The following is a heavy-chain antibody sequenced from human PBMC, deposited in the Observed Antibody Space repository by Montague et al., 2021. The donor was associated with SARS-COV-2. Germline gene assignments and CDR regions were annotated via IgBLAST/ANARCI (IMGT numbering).Heavy chain of an antibody. V-gene: IGHV4-59*11. D-gene: IGHD3-10*01. CDR1: GGSISSHF. Sequence: SETLSLTCTVSGGSISSHFWSFIRQPPGKGLEWIGYINYSGGTNYNPSLKSRVTISVDTSKNHFSLQLRSVTPADTAVYFCARATSVRGAVNWFDPWGQGTLVTASS. J-gene: IGHJ5*02. CDR3: ARATSVRGAVNWFDP. CDR2: INYSGGT.